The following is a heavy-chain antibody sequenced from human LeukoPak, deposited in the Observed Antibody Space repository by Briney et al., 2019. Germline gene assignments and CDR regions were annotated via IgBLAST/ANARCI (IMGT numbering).Heavy chain of an antibody. CDR2: ISGSGGST. V-gene: IGHV3-23*01. CDR3: AKGPPFDY. J-gene: IGHJ4*02. CDR1: RFAFSNYG. Sequence: GGSLRLSCAVSRFAFSNYGMSWVRQAPGKGLEWVSAISGSGGSTYYADSVKGRFTISRDNSKNTLYLQMNSLRAEDTALYYCAKGPPFDYWGQGTLVTVSS.